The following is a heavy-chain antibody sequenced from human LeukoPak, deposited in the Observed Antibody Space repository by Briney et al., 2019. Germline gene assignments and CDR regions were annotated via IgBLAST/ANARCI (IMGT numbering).Heavy chain of an antibody. CDR1: GFTFNTYA. CDR2: ISDSGGNT. D-gene: IGHD6-6*01. CDR3: ARHRSSWLIDY. V-gene: IGHV3-23*01. Sequence: GGSLRLSCTASGFTFNTYAMSWVRQAPWERRQWVSGISDSGGNTYYADYVRGRFTISRDNSKNTLYLQMNSLRAEDTAVYYCARHRSSWLIDYWGQGTLVTVSS. J-gene: IGHJ4*02.